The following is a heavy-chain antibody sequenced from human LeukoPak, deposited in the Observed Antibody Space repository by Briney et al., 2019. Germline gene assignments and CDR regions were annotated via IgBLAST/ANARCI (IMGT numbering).Heavy chain of an antibody. CDR2: INWNGGST. CDR1: GFTVSINY. V-gene: IGHV3-20*04. D-gene: IGHD1-26*01. J-gene: IGHJ4*02. Sequence: GGSLRLSCAASGFTVSINYMSWVRQAPGKGLEWVSGINWNGGSTGYADSVKGRFTISRDNAKNSLYLQMNSLRAEDTALYYCASGGIYYGAAFDFWGQGTLVTVSS. CDR3: ASGGIYYGAAFDF.